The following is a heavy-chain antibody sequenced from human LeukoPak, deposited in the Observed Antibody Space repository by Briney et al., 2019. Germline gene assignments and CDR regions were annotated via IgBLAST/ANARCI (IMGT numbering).Heavy chain of an antibody. J-gene: IGHJ4*02. CDR1: GYTFTGYY. Sequence: ASVKVSCKASGYTFTGYYMHWVRQAPGQGLEWMGWINPNSGGTNYAQKFQGRVTMTRDTSISTAYIELSRLRSDDTAVYYCARGIIIVPAARAPAFDYWGQGTLVTVSS. CDR3: ARGIIIVPAARAPAFDY. D-gene: IGHD2-2*01. V-gene: IGHV1-2*02. CDR2: INPNSGGT.